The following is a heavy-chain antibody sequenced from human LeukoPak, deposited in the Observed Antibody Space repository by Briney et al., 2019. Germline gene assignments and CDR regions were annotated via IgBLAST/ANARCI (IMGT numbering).Heavy chain of an antibody. D-gene: IGHD3-22*01. Sequence: GGSLRLSCAASGFTFSSYAMSWVRQAPGKGLEWVSSISSSSSYIYYADSVKGRFTISRDNAKNSLYLQMNSLRAEDTAVYYCAKGITMMIENYFDYWGQGTLVTVSS. CDR3: AKGITMMIENYFDY. V-gene: IGHV3-21*04. J-gene: IGHJ4*02. CDR1: GFTFSSYA. CDR2: ISSSSSYI.